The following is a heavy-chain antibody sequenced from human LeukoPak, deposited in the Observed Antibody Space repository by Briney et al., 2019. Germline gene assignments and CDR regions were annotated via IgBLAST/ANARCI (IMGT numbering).Heavy chain of an antibody. V-gene: IGHV3-33*01. CDR1: GFTFNNHA. CDR2: IWHDGSYK. D-gene: IGHD4-11*01. J-gene: IGHJ4*01. CDR3: ARDGRHNYNLDY. Sequence: PGGSLRLSCAASGFTFNNHAMHWVRQAPGKGLEWVAMIWHDGSYKYYADPVTGRFTISRDDSQNTLYLQMNSLRAEDTAVYYCARDGRHNYNLDYWGHGTLVTVSS.